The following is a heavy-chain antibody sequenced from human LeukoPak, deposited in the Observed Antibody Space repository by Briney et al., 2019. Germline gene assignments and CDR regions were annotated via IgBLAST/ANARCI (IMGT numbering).Heavy chain of an antibody. V-gene: IGHV3-7*03. CDR2: IKQDGSER. J-gene: IGHJ4*02. CDR1: GFTFSSYW. Sequence: GGSLRLSCAASGFTFSSYWMSWVRQAPGKGLEWVADIKQDGSERYYVDSVKGRFTISRDNAKNSLYLQLNSLRAEDTAVYYCARDGRPIDYWGQGTLVIVSS. CDR3: ARDGRPIDY.